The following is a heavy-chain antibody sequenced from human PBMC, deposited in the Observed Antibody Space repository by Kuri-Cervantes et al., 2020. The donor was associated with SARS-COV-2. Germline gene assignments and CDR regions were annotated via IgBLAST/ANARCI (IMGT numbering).Heavy chain of an antibody. J-gene: IGHJ6*02. Sequence: GESLKISCASSGFTFGDYAMSWFRQAPGKGLEWVGFIKIETFGETREYAASVKGRFTISRDDFKNIAYLQMNSLKSDDTGMYFCARSWRGNYYAMDVWGQGTTVTVSS. V-gene: IGHV3-49*03. CDR3: ARSWRGNYYAMDV. CDR1: GFTFGDYA. CDR2: IKIETFGETR. D-gene: IGHD3-3*01.